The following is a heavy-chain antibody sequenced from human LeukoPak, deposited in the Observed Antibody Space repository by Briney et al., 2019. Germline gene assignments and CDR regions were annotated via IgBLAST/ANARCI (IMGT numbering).Heavy chain of an antibody. Sequence: PGGSLRLSCAASGFTFSNYAMHWVRQAPGKGLEWVAFIRYDGSNKYYADSVKGRFTISRDNSKNTLYLQMDSLRAEDTAVYYCAKEMYYYDSSGYSGIDYWGQGTLVTVSS. V-gene: IGHV3-30*02. D-gene: IGHD3-22*01. CDR2: IRYDGSNK. CDR3: AKEMYYYDSSGYSGIDY. CDR1: GFTFSNYA. J-gene: IGHJ4*02.